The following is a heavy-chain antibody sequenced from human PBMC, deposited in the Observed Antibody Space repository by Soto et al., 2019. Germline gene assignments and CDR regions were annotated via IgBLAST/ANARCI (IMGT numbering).Heavy chain of an antibody. J-gene: IGHJ5*02. CDR2: IIPIFGTA. V-gene: IGHV1-69*13. CDR3: ARDRSGSYYNWFDP. CDR1: GGTFSSYA. Sequence: SVKVSCKTSGGTFSSYAISWVRQAPGQGLEWMGGIIPIFGTANYAQKFQGRVTITADESTSTAYMELSSLRSEDTAVYYCARDRSGSYYNWFDPWGQGTLVTVSS. D-gene: IGHD1-26*01.